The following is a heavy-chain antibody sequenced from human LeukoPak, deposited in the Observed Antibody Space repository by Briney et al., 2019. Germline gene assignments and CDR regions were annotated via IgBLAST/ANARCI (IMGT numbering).Heavy chain of an antibody. CDR1: GYTFTSYY. V-gene: IGHV1-46*01. J-gene: IGHJ4*02. CDR3: ARDTYYGSGSYNYFDY. Sequence: ASVKVSCKASGYTFTSYYMHWVRQAPGQGLEWMGIINPRGGSTGYAQKLQGRVTMTRDTSTSTVYMGLSSLRSEDTAVYYCARDTYYGSGSYNYFDYWGQGTLVTVSS. D-gene: IGHD3-10*01. CDR2: INPRGGST.